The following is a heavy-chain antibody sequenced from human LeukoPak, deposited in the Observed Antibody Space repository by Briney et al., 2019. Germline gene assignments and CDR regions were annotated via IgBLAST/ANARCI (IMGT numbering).Heavy chain of an antibody. V-gene: IGHV4-59*01. Sequence: KSSETLSLTCTVSGGSISSYYWSWIRQPPGKGLEWIGYIYYSGGTNYNPSLKSRVTISVDTSKNQFSLKLSSVTAADTAVYYCASASIQDYASGPWGQGTLVTVSS. CDR2: IYYSGGT. J-gene: IGHJ5*02. CDR1: GGSISSYY. CDR3: ASASIQDYASGP. D-gene: IGHD4-17*01.